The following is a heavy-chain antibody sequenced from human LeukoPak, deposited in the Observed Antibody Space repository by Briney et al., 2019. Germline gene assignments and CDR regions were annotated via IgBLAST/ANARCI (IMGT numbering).Heavy chain of an antibody. D-gene: IGHD5-12*01. CDR2: INPNSGGT. V-gene: IGHV1-2*02. CDR1: GYTFTGYY. J-gene: IGHJ4*02. Sequence: GASVKVSCKASGYTFTGYYMHWVRQAPGQGLEWMGWINPNSGGTNYAQKFQGRVTMTRDTSISTAYMELSRLRSGDTAVYYCARDRGGYEPYYFDYWGQGTLVTVSS. CDR3: ARDRGGYEPYYFDY.